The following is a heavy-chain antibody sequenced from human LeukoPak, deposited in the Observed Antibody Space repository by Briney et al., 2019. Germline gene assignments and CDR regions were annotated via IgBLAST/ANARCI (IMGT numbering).Heavy chain of an antibody. J-gene: IGHJ4*02. CDR2: INHSGST. CDR3: ARAPPPYYYGSGSYQFDY. D-gene: IGHD3-10*01. CDR1: GGSFSGYY. Sequence: SETLSLTCAVYGGSFSGYYWSWIRQPPGKGLEWIGEINHSGSTNYNPTLKSRVTISVDTSKNQFSLKLSSVTAADTAVYYCARAPPPYYYGSGSYQFDYWGQGTLVTVSS. V-gene: IGHV4-34*01.